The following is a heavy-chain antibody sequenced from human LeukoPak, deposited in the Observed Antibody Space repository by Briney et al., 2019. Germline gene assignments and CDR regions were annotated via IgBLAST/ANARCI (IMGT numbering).Heavy chain of an antibody. V-gene: IGHV3-23*01. CDR3: AKDGKEWLLFPYYFDY. D-gene: IGHD3-3*01. J-gene: IGHJ4*02. CDR1: GFIFSTYS. CDR2: ISGNGGST. Sequence: GGSLRLSCAASGFIFSTYSMSWVRQAPGKGLEWVSAISGNGGSTFYTDSVKGRFTISRDNSKKTLFLQMNSLRAEDTAVYYCAKDGKEWLLFPYYFDYWGQGTLVAVSS.